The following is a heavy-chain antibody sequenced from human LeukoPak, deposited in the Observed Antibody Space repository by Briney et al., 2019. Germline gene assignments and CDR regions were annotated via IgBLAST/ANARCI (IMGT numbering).Heavy chain of an antibody. Sequence: ASVKVSCKASGYTFTDYTMHWLRQAPGQRLDWMGWINGGSGNTKYSPEFQGRVTITRDTSASTAYMELSSLRSEDTAVYYCANPRYDSSGYYYVDWGQGTLVTVSS. V-gene: IGHV1-3*01. D-gene: IGHD3-22*01. J-gene: IGHJ4*02. CDR3: ANPRYDSSGYYYVD. CDR2: INGGSGNT. CDR1: GYTFTDYT.